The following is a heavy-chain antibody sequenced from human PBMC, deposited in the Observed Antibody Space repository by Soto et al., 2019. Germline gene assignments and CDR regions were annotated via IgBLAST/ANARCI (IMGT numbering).Heavy chain of an antibody. D-gene: IGHD5-18*01. V-gene: IGHV1-69*12. J-gene: IGHJ4*02. CDR3: ASGIQLWLRRLNNGYSG. CDR2: IIPMFGTA. CDR1: GGTFSTYA. Sequence: QVQLVQSGAEVKKPESSVKVSCMAPGGTFSTYAISWVRQAPGQGLEWMGGIIPMFGTANYAQRFQDRVTITADESTNTVYMELSSLRSEDTAVYFCASGIQLWLRRLNNGYSGWGQGTLVTVSS.